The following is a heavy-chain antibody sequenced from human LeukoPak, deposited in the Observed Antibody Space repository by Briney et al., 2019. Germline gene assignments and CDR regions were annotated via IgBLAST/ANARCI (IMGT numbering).Heavy chain of an antibody. CDR2: ISGSGGNT. CDR1: GFTFRNYA. J-gene: IGHJ4*02. D-gene: IGHD5-12*01. Sequence: GGSLRLSCAGSGFTFRNYAMRWVRQAPGKGLEWVSDISGSGGNTYYADSVKGRFTISRDNSKSTLYLQMNSLRAEDTAVYYCAKGAYDYIEIAYFDYWGQGSLVTVSS. V-gene: IGHV3-23*01. CDR3: AKGAYDYIEIAYFDY.